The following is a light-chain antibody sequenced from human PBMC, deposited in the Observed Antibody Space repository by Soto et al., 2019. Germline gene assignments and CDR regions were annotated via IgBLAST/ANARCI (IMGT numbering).Light chain of an antibody. CDR2: VAS. J-gene: IGKJ1*01. CDR3: QKSYSIPWT. V-gene: IGKV1-39*01. Sequence: DIQMTQSPSSLSASVGDRVTVTCRASQSATRYLNWYQQKPGKAPQVLSYVASSLQTGVPSRFSGSGSGTDFTLTISSLLPEDFATYYCQKSYSIPWTFGQGTKVEIK. CDR1: QSATRY.